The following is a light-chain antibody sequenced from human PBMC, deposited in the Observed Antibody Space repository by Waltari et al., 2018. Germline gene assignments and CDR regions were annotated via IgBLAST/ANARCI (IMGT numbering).Light chain of an antibody. CDR2: AAY. V-gene: IGKV1-9*01. CDR1: QGISSY. J-gene: IGKJ5*01. Sequence: IQLTQSPSSLSASVGARVTITCRASQGISSYLAWYPQKPGKAPKPLSYAAYILQSGVPSRFSGSGSGTDFTLTISSLQPEDFATYYCQQLNSYPITFGQGTRLEIK. CDR3: QQLNSYPIT.